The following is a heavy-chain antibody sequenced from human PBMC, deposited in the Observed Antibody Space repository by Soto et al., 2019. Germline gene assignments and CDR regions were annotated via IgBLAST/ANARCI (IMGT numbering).Heavy chain of an antibody. J-gene: IGHJ4*02. Sequence: PGESLKISCKGSGYSFTSYWIGWVRQMPGKGLEWMGIIYPGDSDTRYSPSFQGQVTISADKSISTAYLQWSSLKASDTAMYYCAREFYYYDSSGYYYRGNYYFDYWGQGTLVTVS. V-gene: IGHV5-51*01. CDR3: AREFYYYDSSGYYYRGNYYFDY. D-gene: IGHD3-22*01. CDR1: GYSFTSYW. CDR2: IYPGDSDT.